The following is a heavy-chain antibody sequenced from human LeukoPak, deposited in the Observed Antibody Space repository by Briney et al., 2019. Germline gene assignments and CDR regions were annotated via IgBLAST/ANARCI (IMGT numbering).Heavy chain of an antibody. CDR3: ARDYYDSSGFGAFDI. CDR1: GYTFTGYY. J-gene: IGHJ3*02. CDR2: INPNSGGT. D-gene: IGHD3-22*01. V-gene: IGHV1-2*02. Sequence: ASVKVSCKASGYTFTGYYMHWVRQAPGQGLQWMGWINPNSGGTNYAQKFQGRVTMTRDTSISTAYMELSRLRSDDTAVFYCARDYYDSSGFGAFDIWGQGTMVTVSS.